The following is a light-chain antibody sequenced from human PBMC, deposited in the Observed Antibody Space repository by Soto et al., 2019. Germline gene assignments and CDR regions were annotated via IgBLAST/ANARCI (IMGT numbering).Light chain of an antibody. V-gene: IGKV1-5*03. CDR3: QQYKEYPWT. J-gene: IGKJ1*01. CDR1: QSVNNW. Sequence: IQMTQSPSTLSASVGDRVIITCRASQSVNNWLAWYQQRPGTAPKLLVYQASNLQPGVPSRFSGSGFGTDFPLTISSLQAADFATYYCQQYKEYPWTFGPGTKVEIK. CDR2: QAS.